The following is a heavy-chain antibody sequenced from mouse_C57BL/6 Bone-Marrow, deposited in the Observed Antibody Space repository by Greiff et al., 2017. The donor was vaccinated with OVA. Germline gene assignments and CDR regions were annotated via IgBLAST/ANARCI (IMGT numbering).Heavy chain of an antibody. V-gene: IGHV7-1*01. Sequence: EVNLVESGGGLVQSGRSLRLSCATSGFTFSDFYMEWVRQAPGKGLEWIAASRNKANDYTTEYSASVKGRFIVSRDTSQSILYLQMNALRAEDTAIYYCARDEGGDAMDYWGQGTSVTVSS. CDR1: GFTFSDFY. CDR3: ARDEGGDAMDY. CDR2: SRNKANDYTT. J-gene: IGHJ4*01.